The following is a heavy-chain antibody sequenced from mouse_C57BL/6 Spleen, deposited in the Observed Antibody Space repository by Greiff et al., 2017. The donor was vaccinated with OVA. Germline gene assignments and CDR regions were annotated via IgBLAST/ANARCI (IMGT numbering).Heavy chain of an antibody. CDR1: GYSITSGYY. V-gene: IGHV3-6*01. CDR3: ARDPHFDV. J-gene: IGHJ1*03. Sequence: DVQLVESGPGLVKPSQSLSLTCSVTGYSITSGYYWNWIRQFPGNKLEWMGYISYDGSNNYNPSLKNRISITRDTSKNQFFLKLNSVTTEDTATYYCARDPHFDVWGTGTTVTVSS. CDR2: ISYDGSN.